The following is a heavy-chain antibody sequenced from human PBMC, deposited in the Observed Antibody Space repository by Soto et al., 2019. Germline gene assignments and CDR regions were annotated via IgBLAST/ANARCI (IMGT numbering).Heavy chain of an antibody. D-gene: IGHD4-17*01. Sequence: QVQLVQSGAEVKKPGSSVKVSCKASGGTFSNYVVNWVRQAPGQGLEWMGRIIPISGAANYAQKFQGRVTTTADKSTCTSYIELSSLRSEDTAVYYCARDMTRNVVPYFVFSGQGTLVTVSS. CDR2: IIPISGAA. CDR1: GGTFSNYV. CDR3: ARDMTRNVVPYFVF. J-gene: IGHJ4*02. V-gene: IGHV1-69*06.